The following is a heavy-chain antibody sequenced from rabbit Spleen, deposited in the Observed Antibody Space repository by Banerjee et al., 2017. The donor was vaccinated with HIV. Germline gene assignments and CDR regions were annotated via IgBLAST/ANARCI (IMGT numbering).Heavy chain of an antibody. J-gene: IGHJ6*01. CDR1: GLDFSSSYW. Sequence: QERLVEYGGDLVKPGASLTLTCKASGLDFSSSYWICWVRQAPGKGLEWIACIDVVVSGRAYYASWAKGRFTISKTSSTTVTLQMTSLTGADTATYFCARDTGTSFSSYGMDLWGPGTLVTVS. D-gene: IGHD7-1*01. CDR3: ARDTGTSFSSYGMDL. V-gene: IGHV1S45*01. CDR2: IDVVVSGRA.